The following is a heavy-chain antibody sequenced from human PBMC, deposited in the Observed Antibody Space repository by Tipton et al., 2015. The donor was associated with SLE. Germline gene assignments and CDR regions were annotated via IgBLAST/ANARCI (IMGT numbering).Heavy chain of an antibody. CDR3: ARTRYCSGGSCPYYYYGMDV. J-gene: IGHJ6*02. CDR1: GYTFTGYY. D-gene: IGHD2-15*01. CDR2: FNPNSGGT. Sequence: QSGAEVKKPGASVKVYCKASGYTFTGYYMHWVRQAPGQGLEWMGRFNPNSGGTNYAQKVKGRVTMTRDTSISTAYMELSRLRSDDTAVYYCARTRYCSGGSCPYYYYGMDVWGQVTTFTVSS. V-gene: IGHV1-2*06.